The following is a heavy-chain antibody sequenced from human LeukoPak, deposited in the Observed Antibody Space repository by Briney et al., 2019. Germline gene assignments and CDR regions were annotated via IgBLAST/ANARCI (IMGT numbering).Heavy chain of an antibody. D-gene: IGHD6-19*01. CDR3: AKDPSRLVKREADAFDI. Sequence: GGSLRLSCAASGFTFSSYAMSWVRQAPGKGLEWVSAISGSGGSTYYADSVKGRFTISRDNSKNTLYLQMNSLRAEDTAVYYCAKDPSRLVKREADAFDIWGQGTMVTVSS. CDR2: ISGSGGST. J-gene: IGHJ3*02. V-gene: IGHV3-23*01. CDR1: GFTFSSYA.